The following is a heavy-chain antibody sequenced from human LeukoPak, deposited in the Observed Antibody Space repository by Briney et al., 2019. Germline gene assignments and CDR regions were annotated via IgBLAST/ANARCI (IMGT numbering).Heavy chain of an antibody. V-gene: IGHV3-23*01. Sequence: GGSLRLSCAASGFTFSSYAMSWVRQAPGKGPEWVSAISGSGGSTYYADSVKGRFTISRDNSKNTPYLQMNSLRAEDTAVYYCAKTRGNWNYFDYWGQGTLVTVSS. CDR1: GFTFSSYA. J-gene: IGHJ4*02. D-gene: IGHD1-20*01. CDR3: AKTRGNWNYFDY. CDR2: ISGSGGST.